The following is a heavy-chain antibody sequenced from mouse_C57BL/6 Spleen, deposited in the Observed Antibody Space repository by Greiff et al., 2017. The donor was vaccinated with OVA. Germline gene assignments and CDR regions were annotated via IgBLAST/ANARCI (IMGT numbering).Heavy chain of an antibody. CDR2: INPNNGGT. Sequence: EVQLQQSGPELVKPGASVKISCKASGYTFTDYYMNWVKQSHGKSLEWIGDINPNNGGTSYNQKFKGKATLTVDKSSSTAYMELRSLTSEDSAVYYCARLGTTGYFDVWGTGTTVTVSS. D-gene: IGHD1-1*01. J-gene: IGHJ1*03. CDR1: GYTFTDYY. V-gene: IGHV1-26*01. CDR3: ARLGTTGYFDV.